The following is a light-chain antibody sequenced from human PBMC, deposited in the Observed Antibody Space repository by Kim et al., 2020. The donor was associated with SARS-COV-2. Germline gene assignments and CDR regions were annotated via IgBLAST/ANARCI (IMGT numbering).Light chain of an antibody. Sequence: SYELTQPPSVSVSPGQTASITRSGDKLGDKYACWYQQKPGQSPVLVIYQDSKRPSGIPERFSGSISGNTATLTISGTQAMDEADYYCQAWDSSTAVFGGG. J-gene: IGLJ3*02. CDR2: QDS. CDR1: KLGDKY. CDR3: QAWDSSTAV. V-gene: IGLV3-1*01.